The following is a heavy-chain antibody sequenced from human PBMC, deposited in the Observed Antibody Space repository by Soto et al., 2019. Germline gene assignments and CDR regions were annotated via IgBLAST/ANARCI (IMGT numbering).Heavy chain of an antibody. D-gene: IGHD6-6*01. CDR3: ARRGGGYSSSSADWFDP. J-gene: IGHJ5*02. V-gene: IGHV1-69*13. CDR1: GGTFSSYA. Sequence: SVKVSCKASGGTFSSYAISWVRQAPGQGLEWMGGVIPIFGTANYAQKFQGRVTITADESTSTAYMELSSLRSEDTAVYYCARRGGGYSSSSADWFDPWGQGTLVTVSS. CDR2: VIPIFGTA.